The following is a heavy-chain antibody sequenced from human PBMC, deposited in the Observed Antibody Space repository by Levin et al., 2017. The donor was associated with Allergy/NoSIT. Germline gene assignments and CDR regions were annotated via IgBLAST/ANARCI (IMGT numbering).Heavy chain of an antibody. CDR2: INPKSGGT. CDR1: GYTFTGDY. V-gene: IGHV1-2*02. Sequence: GESLKISCKASGYTFTGDYVHWVRQAPGQGLEWMGWINPKSGGTYYAQKFRGRVTMTRDTSISTAYMELSGLTSDDTALYYCARDLDIVVVPAPGNIWGQGTMVTVSS. D-gene: IGHD2-2*03. CDR3: ARDLDIVVVPAPGNI. J-gene: IGHJ3*02.